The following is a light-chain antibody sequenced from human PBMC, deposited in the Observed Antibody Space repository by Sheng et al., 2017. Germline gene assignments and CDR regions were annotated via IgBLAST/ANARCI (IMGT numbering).Light chain of an antibody. CDR2: GSS. CDR1: QSVSNN. CDR3: QQYKNWPPLT. V-gene: IGKV3-15*01. Sequence: EIVLTQSPATLSVSPGDAATLSCRASQSVSNNLAWYQQKPGQAPRLLIYGSSTRATDIPARFSGSGSGTEFTLTISSLQSEDFAVYYCQQYKNWPPLTFGGGTKGGDQT. J-gene: IGKJ4*01.